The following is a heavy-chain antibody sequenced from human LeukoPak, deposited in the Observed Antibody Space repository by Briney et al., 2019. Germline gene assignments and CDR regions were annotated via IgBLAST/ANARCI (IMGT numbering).Heavy chain of an antibody. V-gene: IGHV3-21*04. CDR3: ARDGAPAKNYYGMDV. D-gene: IGHD2-2*01. Sequence: GGSLRLSCAASGFTFSTYSMNWVRQAPGKGLEWVSSISGRGRDIFYADSVKGRFTISRDNAKNSLYLQMNSLRAEDTAVYYCARDGAPAKNYYGMDVWGQGTTVTVSS. J-gene: IGHJ6*02. CDR1: GFTFSTYS. CDR2: ISGRGRDI.